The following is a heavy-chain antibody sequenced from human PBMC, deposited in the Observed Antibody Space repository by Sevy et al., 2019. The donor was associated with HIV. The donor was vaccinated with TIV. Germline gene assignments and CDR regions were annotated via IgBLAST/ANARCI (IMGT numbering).Heavy chain of an antibody. CDR1: GGSISSSNW. D-gene: IGHD3-22*01. Sequence: SETLSLTCAVSGGSISSSNWWSWVRQPPGKGLEWIGEIYRSGSTNYNQSLTSRVTISVDKSKNPFSLKLSSLTAADTAVYYCARGQEDDSSGYYSTWFDPWGQGTLVTVSS. CDR3: ARGQEDDSSGYYSTWFDP. J-gene: IGHJ5*02. CDR2: IYRSGST. V-gene: IGHV4-4*02.